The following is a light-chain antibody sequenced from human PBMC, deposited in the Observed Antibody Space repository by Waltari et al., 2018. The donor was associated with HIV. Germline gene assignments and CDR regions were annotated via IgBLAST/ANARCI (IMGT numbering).Light chain of an antibody. J-gene: IGLJ3*02. Sequence: QSVLTQPPSASGTPGQRVTISCSGSSSNIGSNTVNWYQQLPGTAPKLLIYSNKPRPSCVPDRFSGSNSGTSASLAISGLQSEDEADYYCAAWDDSLNGHWVFGGGTKLTVL. CDR1: SSNIGSNT. CDR3: AAWDDSLNGHWV. V-gene: IGLV1-44*01. CDR2: SNK.